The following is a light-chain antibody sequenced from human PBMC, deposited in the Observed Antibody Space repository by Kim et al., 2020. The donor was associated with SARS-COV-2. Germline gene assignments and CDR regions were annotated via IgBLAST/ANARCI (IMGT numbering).Light chain of an antibody. CDR1: SSDVGAYDH. CDR2: DVN. Sequence: QSAVTQPASVSDFPGQSITISCTGTSSDVGAYDHVSWYQQHPDKVPKLMIYDVNKRPSGVSSRFSGSKSGNTASLTISGLQTEDEADYYCSSFATSTTWVFGGGTKVTVL. J-gene: IGLJ3*02. V-gene: IGLV2-14*01. CDR3: SSFATSTTWV.